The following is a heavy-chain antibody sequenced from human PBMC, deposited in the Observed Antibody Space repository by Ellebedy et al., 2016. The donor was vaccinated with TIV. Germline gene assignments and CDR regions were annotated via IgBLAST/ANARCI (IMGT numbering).Heavy chain of an antibody. CDR2: IIPIFGTP. J-gene: IGHJ6*02. V-gene: IGHV1-69*13. CDR1: GGTFGNYA. Sequence: SVKVSCKASGGTFGNYAISWVRQAPGQGLEWMGGIIPIFGTPNYAQKFQGRATITADVFAKTAYMELSSRRLEDTAVYYCAKEAYDVMTGSQMHGMDVWGQGTTVTVSS. CDR3: AKEAYDVMTGSQMHGMDV. D-gene: IGHD3-9*01.